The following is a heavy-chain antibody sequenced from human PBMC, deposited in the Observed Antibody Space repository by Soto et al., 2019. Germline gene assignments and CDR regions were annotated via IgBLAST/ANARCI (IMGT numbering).Heavy chain of an antibody. CDR1: GCSISSYY. D-gene: IGHD2-2*03. V-gene: IGHV4-59*01. CDR3: ARVDRGAFDH. Sequence: SETLSLTCTVSGCSISSYYWILIRQPPGKGLEWIGSIFYTESTDYNPSLKSRVTISLDTSKNHFSLNLSSVTATDTAVYYCARVDRGAFDHWGQGTLVTVSS. J-gene: IGHJ4*02. CDR2: IFYTEST.